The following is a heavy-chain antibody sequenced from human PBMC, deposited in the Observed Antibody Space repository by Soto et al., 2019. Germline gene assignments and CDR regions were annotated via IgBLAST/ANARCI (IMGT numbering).Heavy chain of an antibody. Sequence: KPGGSLRLSCAASGFTFSSYSMNWVRQAPGKGLEWVSSISSSSSYIYYADSVKGRFTISRDNAKNSLYLQMNSLRAEDTAVYYCARDSPAPIVVGHFDYWGQGTLVTVSS. V-gene: IGHV3-21*01. J-gene: IGHJ4*02. D-gene: IGHD3-22*01. CDR2: ISSSSSYI. CDR3: ARDSPAPIVVGHFDY. CDR1: GFTFSSYS.